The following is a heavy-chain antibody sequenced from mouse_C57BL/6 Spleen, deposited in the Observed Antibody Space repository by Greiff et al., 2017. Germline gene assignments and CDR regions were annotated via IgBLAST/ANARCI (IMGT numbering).Heavy chain of an antibody. CDR2: IHPNSGST. D-gene: IGHD1-1*01. Sequence: LMQPGAEMVKPGASVKLSCKASGYTFTSYWMHWVKQRPGQGLEWIGMIHPNSGSTNYNEKFKSKATLTVDKSSSTAYMQLSSLTSEDSAVYYCAREDYYGSSYVFDYWGQGTTLTVSS. CDR3: AREDYYGSSYVFDY. J-gene: IGHJ2*01. V-gene: IGHV1-64*01. CDR1: GYTFTSYW.